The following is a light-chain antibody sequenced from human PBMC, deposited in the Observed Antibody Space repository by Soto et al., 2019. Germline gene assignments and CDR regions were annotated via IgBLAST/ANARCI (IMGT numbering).Light chain of an antibody. CDR1: QSVTSSY. V-gene: IGKV3-20*01. Sequence: EIVLTQSPVTLSLSPGERATLSCRASQSVTSSYLAWYQQKPGQAPRLLIYGASIRATGIPSRFSGSWSGTDFTLTISGLDPEDFAVYYCQQYVSSPPTFGQGTKLEIQ. CDR3: QQYVSSPPT. CDR2: GAS. J-gene: IGKJ2*01.